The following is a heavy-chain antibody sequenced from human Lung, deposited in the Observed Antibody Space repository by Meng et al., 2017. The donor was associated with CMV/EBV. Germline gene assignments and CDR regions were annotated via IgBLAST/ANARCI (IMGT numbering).Heavy chain of an antibody. CDR1: GFIFSNYA. D-gene: IGHD3-16*01. Sequence: GESLKISCAASGFIFSNYAMSWVRQAPGKGLEWISFMSGSGSMMFYVDSVRGRFTISRDSSKNTLYLQMNSLRAEDTAVYYCAKKGGDGALHYFEYWGQGTXVTVYS. V-gene: IGHV3-23*01. CDR3: AKKGGDGALHYFEY. CDR2: MSGSGSMM. J-gene: IGHJ4*02.